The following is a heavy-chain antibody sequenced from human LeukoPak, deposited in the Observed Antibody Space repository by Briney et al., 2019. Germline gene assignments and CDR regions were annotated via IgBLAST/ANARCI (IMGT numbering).Heavy chain of an antibody. D-gene: IGHD4-11*01. CDR1: GFTFSSYE. CDR2: ISSSGSAK. V-gene: IGHV3-48*03. J-gene: IGHJ6*02. Sequence: GGSLRLSCAASGFTFSSYEMNWVRQAPGRGLEWVSYISSSGSAKYYADSVKGRFTIPRDNAKNSLYLQMNSLRAEDTAVYYCASESYSTHYYYGMDVWGQGTTVTVSS. CDR3: ASESYSTHYYYGMDV.